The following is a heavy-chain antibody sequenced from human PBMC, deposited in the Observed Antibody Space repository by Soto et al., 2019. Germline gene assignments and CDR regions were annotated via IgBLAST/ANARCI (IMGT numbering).Heavy chain of an antibody. CDR2: ISYDGSNK. Sequence: QVQLVESGGGVVQPGRSLRLSCAASGFTFSSYGMHWVRQAPGKGLEWVAVISYDGSNKYYADSVKGRFTISRDNSKNTLYLQMNSLRAEDTAVYYCAKDRWLITMVRGVPSPPGDYWGQGTLVTVSS. CDR3: AKDRWLITMVRGVPSPPGDY. V-gene: IGHV3-30*18. CDR1: GFTFSSYG. D-gene: IGHD3-10*01. J-gene: IGHJ4*02.